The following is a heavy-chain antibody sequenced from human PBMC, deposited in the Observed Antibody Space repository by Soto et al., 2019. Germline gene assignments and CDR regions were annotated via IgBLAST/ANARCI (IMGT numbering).Heavy chain of an antibody. D-gene: IGHD3-10*01. Sequence: SETLSLTCTVSGGSISSYYWSWIRQPPGKGLEWIGYIYYSGSTNYNPSLKSRVTISVDTSKNQFSLKLSSVTAADTAVYYCARDSPRGTYYYGSGSYNWFDPWGQGTLVTVSS. V-gene: IGHV4-59*01. CDR3: ARDSPRGTYYYGSGSYNWFDP. J-gene: IGHJ5*02. CDR1: GGSISSYY. CDR2: IYYSGST.